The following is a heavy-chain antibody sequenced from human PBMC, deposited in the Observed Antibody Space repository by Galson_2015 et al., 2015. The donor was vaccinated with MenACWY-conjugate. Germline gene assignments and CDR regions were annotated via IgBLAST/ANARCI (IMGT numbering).Heavy chain of an antibody. Sequence: SLRLSCAVSGFTFSSYWMHWVRQAPGKGLVWVSRINSDGSSTSYADTAKGRFTISRDNAKNTLYLQMNSLRAEDTAVYYCARTGGSPPRGFDYWGQGTLVTASS. CDR2: INSDGSST. CDR1: GFTFSSYW. CDR3: ARTGGSPPRGFDY. J-gene: IGHJ4*02. D-gene: IGHD1-26*01. V-gene: IGHV3-74*01.